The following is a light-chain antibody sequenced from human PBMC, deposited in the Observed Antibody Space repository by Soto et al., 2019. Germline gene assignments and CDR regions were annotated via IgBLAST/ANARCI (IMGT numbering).Light chain of an antibody. J-gene: IGLJ2*01. V-gene: IGLV2-11*01. CDR2: DVI. Sequence: QSVLTQPRSVSGSPGQSVTISCTGTSSDVGAYTYVSWYQQHPGKAPKLMIYDVIKRPSGVPDRFSGSKSGNTASLTISRLQTEDEADYYCCSYSDSSLAVFGGGTQLTVL. CDR1: SSDVGAYTY. CDR3: CSYSDSSLAV.